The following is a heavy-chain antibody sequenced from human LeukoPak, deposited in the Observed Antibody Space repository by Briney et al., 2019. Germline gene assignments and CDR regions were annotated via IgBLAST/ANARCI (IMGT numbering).Heavy chain of an antibody. Sequence: SETLSLTCTVSGGSISSGDYYWSWIRQPPGKGLEWIGYIYYSGSTYYNPSLKSRVTISVDTSKNQFSLKLSSVTAADTAVYYCARVVRNAIAAAGTVDYWGQGTLVTVSS. J-gene: IGHJ4*02. D-gene: IGHD6-13*01. CDR3: ARVVRNAIAAAGTVDY. V-gene: IGHV4-30-4*01. CDR2: IYYSGST. CDR1: GGSISSGDYY.